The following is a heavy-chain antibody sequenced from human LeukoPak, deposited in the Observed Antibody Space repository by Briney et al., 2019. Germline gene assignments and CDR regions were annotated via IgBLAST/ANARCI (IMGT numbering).Heavy chain of an antibody. J-gene: IGHJ3*02. CDR3: ARGALFMGAFDI. Sequence: SETLSLTCTVSGGSISSSSYYWGWIRQPPGKGLEWIGSIYYSGSTYYNPSLKSRVTISVDTSKNQFSLKLSSVTAADTAVYYCARGALFMGAFDIWGQGTMVTVSS. V-gene: IGHV4-39*07. CDR2: IYYSGST. CDR1: GGSISSSSYY. D-gene: IGHD3-10*01.